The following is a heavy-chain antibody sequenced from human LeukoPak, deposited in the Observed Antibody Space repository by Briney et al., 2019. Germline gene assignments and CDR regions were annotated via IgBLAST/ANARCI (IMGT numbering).Heavy chain of an antibody. D-gene: IGHD1-26*01. CDR1: GGTFSSYA. V-gene: IGHV1-69*04. J-gene: IGHJ4*02. CDR3: ARSLVLVGATTSFDY. Sequence: SVKVSCKASGGTFSSYAISWVRQAPGQGLEWIGRIIPILGIANYAQKFQGRVTITADKSTSTAYMELSSLRSEDTAVYYCARSLVLVGATTSFDYWGQGTLVTVSS. CDR2: IIPILGIA.